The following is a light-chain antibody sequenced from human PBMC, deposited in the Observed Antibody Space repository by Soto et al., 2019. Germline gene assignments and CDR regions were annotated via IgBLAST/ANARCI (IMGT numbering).Light chain of an antibody. Sequence: IVLTQSPATLYLSPGERATLSCRASQSVGSSLAWYQQKLGQAPRLLIYAASDRATGIPGRFSGSGSGTDFTLIISSLEPEDFAFYYCQQGNTWPWTFGQGTKVDIK. CDR3: QQGNTWPWT. J-gene: IGKJ1*01. CDR1: QSVGSS. V-gene: IGKV3-11*01. CDR2: AAS.